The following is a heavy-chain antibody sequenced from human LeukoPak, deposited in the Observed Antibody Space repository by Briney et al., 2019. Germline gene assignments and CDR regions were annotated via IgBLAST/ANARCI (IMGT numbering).Heavy chain of an antibody. CDR1: GFTFSNAW. J-gene: IGHJ6*02. D-gene: IGHD3-22*01. CDR3: TTVLGTMIVVVGYGMDV. CDR2: IKSKTDGGTT. V-gene: IGHV3-15*01. Sequence: GGSLRLSCAASGFTFSNAWMSWVRQAPGKGLEWVGRIKSKTDGGTTDYAAPVKGRFTISRDDSKDTLYLQMNSLKTEDTAVYYCTTVLGTMIVVVGYGMDVWGQGTTVTVSS.